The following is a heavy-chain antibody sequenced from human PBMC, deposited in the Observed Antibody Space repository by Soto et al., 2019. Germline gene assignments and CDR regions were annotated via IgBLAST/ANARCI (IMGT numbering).Heavy chain of an antibody. Sequence: QVQLQESGPGLVKPSETLSLTCTVSGGSISSYYWSWIRQPPGKGLEWIGYIYYSGSTNYNPSLKSRVTISVDTSNNQCSLKLSSVTAADTAVYYCARLSRGGPYYYYGMDVWGQGTTVTVSS. CDR2: IYYSGST. J-gene: IGHJ6*02. V-gene: IGHV4-59*08. D-gene: IGHD3-16*01. CDR3: ARLSRGGPYYYYGMDV. CDR1: GGSISSYY.